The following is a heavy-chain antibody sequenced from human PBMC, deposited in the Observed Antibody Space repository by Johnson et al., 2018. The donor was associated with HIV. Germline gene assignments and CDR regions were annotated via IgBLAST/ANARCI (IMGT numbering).Heavy chain of an antibody. CDR1: GFTFSSYA. CDR2: ISSNGGST. D-gene: IGHD3-22*01. V-gene: IGHV3-64*01. J-gene: IGHJ3*02. Sequence: VQLVESGGGLVQPGGSLRLSCAASGFTFSSYAMHWVRQAPGKGLEYVSAISSNGGSTYYANSVKGRFTISRDNSKNTLYLQMNSLRAEDTAVYYCAKEYYYDSSGFPDAFDIWGQGTMVTVSS. CDR3: AKEYYYDSSGFPDAFDI.